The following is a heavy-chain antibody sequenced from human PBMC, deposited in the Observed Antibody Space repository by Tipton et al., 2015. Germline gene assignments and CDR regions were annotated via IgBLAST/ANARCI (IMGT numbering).Heavy chain of an antibody. V-gene: IGHV4-31*03. CDR2: IYYSGST. J-gene: IGHJ4*02. D-gene: IGHD2-21*02. CDR1: GGSISSGGYY. Sequence: TLSLTCTVSGGSISSGGYYWSWIRQHPGKGLEWIGYIYYSGSTYYNPSLKSRVTISVDTSKNQFSLKLSSVTAADTAVYYCARDTHPTAPFDYWGQGTLVTVSS. CDR3: ARDTHPTAPFDY.